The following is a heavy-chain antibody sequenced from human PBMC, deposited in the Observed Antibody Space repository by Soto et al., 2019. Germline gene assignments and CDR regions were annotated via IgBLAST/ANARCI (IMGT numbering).Heavy chain of an antibody. J-gene: IGHJ4*02. D-gene: IGHD6-13*01. V-gene: IGHV1-69*13. Sequence: SVKVSCKASGGTFSSYAISWVRQAPGQGLEWMGGIIPIFGTANYAQKFQGRVTITADESTSTDYMELSSVRSDDTAVYYCARDTYGSSWYTLFGDWGQGTLVTVSS. CDR2: IIPIFGTA. CDR3: ARDTYGSSWYTLFGD. CDR1: GGTFSSYA.